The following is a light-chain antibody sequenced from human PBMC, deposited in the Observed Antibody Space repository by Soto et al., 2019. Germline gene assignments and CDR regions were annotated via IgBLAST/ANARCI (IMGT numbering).Light chain of an antibody. J-gene: IGLJ1*01. CDR2: GNS. CDR3: QSSDSSLNV. CDR1: SSNIGAGYD. Sequence: QSVLTQPASVCGAPGQRVTISCTGSSSNIGAGYDVHWYQQLPGTAPKLLIYGNSNRPSGVPDRFSGSKSGTSASLATTGLQAEDEAAYYCQSSDSSLNVFGTGTKVTVL. V-gene: IGLV1-40*01.